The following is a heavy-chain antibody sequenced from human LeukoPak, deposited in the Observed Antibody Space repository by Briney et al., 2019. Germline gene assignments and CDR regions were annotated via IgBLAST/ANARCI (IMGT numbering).Heavy chain of an antibody. CDR2: IYLGDSET. CDR3: ARHETGPYFDY. Sequence: GESLKISCLHSGDTFTNYWIAWVRQLPGKGLEWMGIIYLGDSETRYSPSFQGQVTISADKSISTAYLQWSSLKASDTAMYYCARHETGPYFDYWGQGTLVTVSS. D-gene: IGHD1-1*01. V-gene: IGHV5-51*01. CDR1: GDTFTNYW. J-gene: IGHJ4*02.